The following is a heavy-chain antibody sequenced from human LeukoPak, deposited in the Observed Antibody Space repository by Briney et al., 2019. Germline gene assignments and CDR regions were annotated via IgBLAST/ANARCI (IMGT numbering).Heavy chain of an antibody. CDR1: GFTFSSYA. V-gene: IGHV3-23*01. J-gene: IGHJ4*02. CDR3: ARDQGGAGPFDY. CDR2: ISGSGGST. Sequence: GGSLRLSCAASGFTFSSYAMSWVRQAPGKGVEWVSAISGSGGSTYYADSVKGRFTISRDNSKNSLYLQMNSLRAEDTAVYYCARDQGGAGPFDYWGQGTLVTVSS. D-gene: IGHD1-26*01.